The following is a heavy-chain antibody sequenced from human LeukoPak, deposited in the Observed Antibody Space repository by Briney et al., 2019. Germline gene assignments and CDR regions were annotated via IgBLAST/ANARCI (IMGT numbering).Heavy chain of an antibody. CDR1: GFTFSDSY. CDR2: ISYDGSNK. J-gene: IGHJ6*02. V-gene: IGHV3-30*03. CDR3: ARDRIAAAVYYYGMDV. D-gene: IGHD6-13*01. Sequence: GGSLRLSCAASGFTFSDSYMSWIRQAPGKGLEWVAVISYDGSNKYYADSVKGRFTISRDNSKNTLYLQMNSLRAEDTAVYYCARDRIAAAVYYYGMDVWGQGTTVTVSS.